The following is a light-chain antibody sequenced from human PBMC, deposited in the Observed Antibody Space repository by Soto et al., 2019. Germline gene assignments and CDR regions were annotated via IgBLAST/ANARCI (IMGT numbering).Light chain of an antibody. V-gene: IGKV3-11*01. CDR1: QSFRGL. CDR2: DAY. Sequence: EVVLTQSPVTLSLSPGERATLSCRASQSFRGLLAWYQQKPGQAPRLLIYDAYNRATGIPPRFSGSGSGTEFTLTISDVQPEDFAVYYCHQRQSWPRTFGQGTKV. CDR3: HQRQSWPRT. J-gene: IGKJ1*01.